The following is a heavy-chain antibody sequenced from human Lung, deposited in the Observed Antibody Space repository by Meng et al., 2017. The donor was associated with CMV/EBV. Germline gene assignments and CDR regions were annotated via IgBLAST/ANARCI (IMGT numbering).Heavy chain of an antibody. D-gene: IGHD5-12*01. Sequence: SVXVSXXASGFFFTGYYMHWVRQAPGQGLEWMGWINPNSGGTKYAQKFQGRVTMTRDTSIRTAYMELRSLRSDDTAVYYCAREAGGSGYDFVDYWGQGTLVTVPS. CDR2: INPNSGGT. V-gene: IGHV1-2*02. J-gene: IGHJ4*02. CDR3: AREAGGSGYDFVDY. CDR1: GFFFTGYY.